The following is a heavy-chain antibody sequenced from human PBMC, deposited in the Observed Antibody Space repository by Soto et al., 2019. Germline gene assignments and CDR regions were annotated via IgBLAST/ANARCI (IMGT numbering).Heavy chain of an antibody. D-gene: IGHD4-17*01. J-gene: IGHJ4*02. CDR1: GGSFSGYY. CDR3: AGGSHYGDYDY. Sequence: SETLSLTCAVYGGSFSGYYLGWIRQPPGKGLEWIGEINHSGSTNYNPSLKSRVTMSVDTSKNQFSLKLSSVTAADTAVYYCAGGSHYGDYDYWGQGTLVTVSS. V-gene: IGHV4-34*01. CDR2: INHSGST.